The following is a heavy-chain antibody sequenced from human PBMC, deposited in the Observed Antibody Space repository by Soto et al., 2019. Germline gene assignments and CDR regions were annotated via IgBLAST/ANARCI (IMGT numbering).Heavy chain of an antibody. CDR1: GFTFSDYS. Sequence: GGSLRLSCAASGFTFSDYSMSWIRQAPGKGLEWVSYISSSGSVTYYADSVKGRFTISRDNARKSVYLQMNSLTAEDTAVYYCASTIAAAGFDYWGQGTLVTVSS. CDR3: ASTIAAAGFDY. D-gene: IGHD6-13*01. CDR2: ISSSGSVT. V-gene: IGHV3-11*04. J-gene: IGHJ4*02.